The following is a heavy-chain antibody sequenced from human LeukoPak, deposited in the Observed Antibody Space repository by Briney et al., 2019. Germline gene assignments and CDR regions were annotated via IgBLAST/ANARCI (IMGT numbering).Heavy chain of an antibody. CDR1: GDSVSSNSAA. V-gene: IGHV6-1*01. Sequence: SQTLSLTCAISGDSVSSNSAAWNWIRQSPSRGLEWLGRTYYRSKWYNDYAVSVKSRITINPDTSKNQFSLKLSSVTAADTAVYYCAREATVVTPLSDWGQGTLVTVSS. CDR2: TYYRSKWYN. J-gene: IGHJ4*02. D-gene: IGHD4-17*01. CDR3: AREATVVTPLSD.